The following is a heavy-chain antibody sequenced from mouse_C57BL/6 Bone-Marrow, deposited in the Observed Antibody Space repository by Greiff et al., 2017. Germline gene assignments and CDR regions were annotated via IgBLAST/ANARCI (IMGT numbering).Heavy chain of an antibody. CDR1: GFSFTSYG. J-gene: IGHJ2*01. V-gene: IGHV2-5*01. CDR2: IWRGGST. Sequence: VQLQQSGPGLVQPSQSLSITCTVSGFSFTSYGVHWVRQSPGQGLEWLGVIWRGGSTDYTAAFMSRLSITKDNSKSQVFYKMNSLQADDTAIYYCAKGSSYYFDYWGQGTTLTVSS. CDR3: AKGSSYYFDY. D-gene: IGHD1-1*01.